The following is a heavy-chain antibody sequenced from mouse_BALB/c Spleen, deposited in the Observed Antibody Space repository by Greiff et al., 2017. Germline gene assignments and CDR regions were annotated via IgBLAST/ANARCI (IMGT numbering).Heavy chain of an antibody. CDR3: ARENYYDYSHWYFDV. CDR2: INPYNDGT. Sequence: EVQLVESGPELVKPGASVKMSCKASGYTFTSYVMHWVKQKPGQGLEWIGYINPYNDGTKYNEKFKGKATLTSDKSSSTAYMELSSLTSEDSAVYYCARENYYDYSHWYFDVWGAGTTVTVSS. D-gene: IGHD2-4*01. CDR1: GYTFTSYV. J-gene: IGHJ1*01. V-gene: IGHV1-14*01.